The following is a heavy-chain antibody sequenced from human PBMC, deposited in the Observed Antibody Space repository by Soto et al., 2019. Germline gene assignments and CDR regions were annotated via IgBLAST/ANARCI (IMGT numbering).Heavy chain of an antibody. CDR3: AREGYCMSTSCYASALAN. Sequence: QVQLVQSGAEVKKPGASVKVSCKASGYTFTSYGISWVRQAPGQGLEWMGWISAYNGNTDYPQKLQDKVTRTTDTSTSTAYMELRTQRSDDTAVYYCAREGYCMSTSCYASALANGGQGTRVPVSS. CDR1: GYTFTSYG. D-gene: IGHD2-2*01. V-gene: IGHV1-18*01. CDR2: ISAYNGNT. J-gene: IGHJ4*02.